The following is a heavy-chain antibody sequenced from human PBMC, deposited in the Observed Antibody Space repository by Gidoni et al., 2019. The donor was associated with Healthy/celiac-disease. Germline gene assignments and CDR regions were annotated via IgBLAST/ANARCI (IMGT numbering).Heavy chain of an antibody. J-gene: IGHJ5*02. CDR2: IIPIFGTA. D-gene: IGHD3-22*01. V-gene: IGHV1-69*01. Sequence: IIPIFGTANYAQKFQGRVTITPDESTSTAYMELSSLRSEDTAVYYCARAYYYDSSGYQVWFDPWGQGTLVTVSS. CDR3: ARAYYYDSSGYQVWFDP.